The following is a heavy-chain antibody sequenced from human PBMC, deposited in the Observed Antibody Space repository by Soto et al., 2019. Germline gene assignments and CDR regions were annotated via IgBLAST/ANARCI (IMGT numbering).Heavy chain of an antibody. CDR1: GGTFSSYA. V-gene: IGHV1-69*01. CDR3: ARVPPTVVTGPITG. D-gene: IGHD2-15*01. J-gene: IGHJ4*02. Sequence: QVQLVLSGAEVKKPGSSVKVSCKASGGTFSSYAISWVRQAPGQGLEWMGGFIPIFGTANYAKKFQGRVTITADESTSTAYMELSILRSEDTAVYYCARVPPTVVTGPITGWGQGTLVTVSS. CDR2: FIPIFGTA.